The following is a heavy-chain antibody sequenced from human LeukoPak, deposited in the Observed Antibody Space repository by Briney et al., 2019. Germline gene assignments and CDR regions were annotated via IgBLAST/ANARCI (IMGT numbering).Heavy chain of an antibody. V-gene: IGHV3-7*04. D-gene: IGHD3-10*01. J-gene: IGHJ4*02. CDR3: ARDIEYYGSGTYLHYFDY. CDR1: GFTFSNYW. CDR2: IKQDGSEK. Sequence: GGSLRLSCAASGFTFSNYWMTWVRQAPRKGLEWVANIKQDGSEKYYVDSVRGRFTISRDNARNSLYLQMNSLRAEDTAVYYCARDIEYYGSGTYLHYFDYWGQGTLVTVSS.